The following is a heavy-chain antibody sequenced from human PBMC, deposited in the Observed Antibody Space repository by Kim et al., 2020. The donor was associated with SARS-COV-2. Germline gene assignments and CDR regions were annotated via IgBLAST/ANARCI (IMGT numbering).Heavy chain of an antibody. Sequence: SQKFKGRVTMSRDTSSTTVYMELSSLTPEDTAVYYCATAGPSGNYYRMLDYWGQGTLVTVS. D-gene: IGHD3-10*01. CDR3: ATAGPSGNYYRMLDY. V-gene: IGHV1-3*01. J-gene: IGHJ4*02.